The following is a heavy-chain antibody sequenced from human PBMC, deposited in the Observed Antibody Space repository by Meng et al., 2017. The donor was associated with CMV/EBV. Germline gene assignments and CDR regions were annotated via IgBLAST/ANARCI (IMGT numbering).Heavy chain of an antibody. D-gene: IGHD4-17*01. CDR1: GDSVSSNSAA. Sequence: LRLSCAISGDSVSSNSAAWYWIRQSPSRGLEWLGRTYYRSKWYNDYAVSVKSRITINPDTSKNQFSLQLNSVTPEDTAVYYCARETTGSAYGDYDDAFDIWGQGTMVTVSS. V-gene: IGHV6-1*01. CDR2: TYYRSKWYN. CDR3: ARETTGSAYGDYDDAFDI. J-gene: IGHJ3*02.